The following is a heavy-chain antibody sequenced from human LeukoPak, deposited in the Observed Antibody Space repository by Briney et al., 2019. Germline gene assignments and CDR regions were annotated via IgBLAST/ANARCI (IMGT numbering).Heavy chain of an antibody. CDR2: IHHSGST. J-gene: IGHJ4*02. V-gene: IGHV4-4*02. CDR1: GGSISTNNW. Sequence: SETLSLTCAVSGGSISTNNWWTWVRQPPGKGLEWIGEIHHSGSTNYNPSLKSRVTISADKSKNQFSLKLSSVTAADTAVFYCARVRSYGPDYWGQGTLVTVSS. CDR3: ARVRSYGPDY. D-gene: IGHD3-10*01.